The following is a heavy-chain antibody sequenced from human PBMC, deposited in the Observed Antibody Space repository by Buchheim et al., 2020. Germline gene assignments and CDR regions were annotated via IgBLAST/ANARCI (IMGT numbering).Heavy chain of an antibody. CDR3: ARSSGRKGVLGY. CDR1: GGSISSSSYY. J-gene: IGHJ4*02. Sequence: QLQLQESGPGLVKPSETLSLPCTVSGGSISSSSYYWGWIRQPPGEGLEWIGSIHYSGSTYYNPSLKSRVTISVDTSKNQFSLKLSSVTAADTAVYYCARSSGRKGVLGYWGQGTL. CDR2: IHYSGST. D-gene: IGHD1-26*01. V-gene: IGHV4-39*01.